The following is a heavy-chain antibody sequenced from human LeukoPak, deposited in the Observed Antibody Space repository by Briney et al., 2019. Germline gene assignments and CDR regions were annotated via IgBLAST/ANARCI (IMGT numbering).Heavy chain of an antibody. D-gene: IGHD5-24*01. CDR2: IGASGEST. CDR1: GFTFSVAA. CDR3: AKDIQLST. J-gene: IGHJ3*01. V-gene: IGHV3-23*01. Sequence: GGSLRLSCAASGFTFSVAAMTWVRQAPGKGLEWVSLIGASGESTYYADSVKGRFTISRDNPKNTLSLQMNSLRVEDTAMYFCAKDIQLSTWGLGTMVTVSS.